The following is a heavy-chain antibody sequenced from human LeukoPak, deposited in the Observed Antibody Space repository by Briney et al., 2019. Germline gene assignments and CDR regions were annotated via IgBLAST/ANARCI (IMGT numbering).Heavy chain of an antibody. D-gene: IGHD3-22*01. CDR3: ARDPSSGYPPYGAFDI. V-gene: IGHV3-30*04. J-gene: IGHJ3*02. CDR2: TSYDGGNK. Sequence: PGGSLRLSCAASRFTFSNYAMHWVRQAPGKGLVWVAVTSYDGGNKYYADSVKGRFTISRDNSKNTLYLQMNSLRAEDTAVYYCARDPSSGYPPYGAFDIWGQGTMVTVSS. CDR1: RFTFSNYA.